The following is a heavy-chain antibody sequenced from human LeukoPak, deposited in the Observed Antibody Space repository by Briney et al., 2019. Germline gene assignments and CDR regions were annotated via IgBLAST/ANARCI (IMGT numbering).Heavy chain of an antibody. Sequence: ASVKVSCKASGGTFSSYTISWVRQAPGQGLEWMGRIIPILGIANYAQKFQGRVTITADKSTSTAYMELSSLRSEDTAVYYCARESPIPYYDFWSGYPLGYWGQGTLVTVSS. V-gene: IGHV1-69*04. CDR1: GGTFSSYT. CDR2: IIPILGIA. CDR3: ARESPIPYYDFWSGYPLGY. J-gene: IGHJ4*02. D-gene: IGHD3-3*01.